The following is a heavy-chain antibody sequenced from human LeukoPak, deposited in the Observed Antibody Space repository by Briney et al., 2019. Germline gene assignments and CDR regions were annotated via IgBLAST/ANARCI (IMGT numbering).Heavy chain of an antibody. V-gene: IGHV3-48*01. CDR2: ISSSSSTI. CDR1: GFTFSSYS. Sequence: GGSLRLSCAASGFTFSSYSMNWVRQAPGKGLEWVSYISSSSSTIYYADSVKGRFTISRDNAKNSLYLQMNSLRAEDTVVYYCARDPVYYDSSGFDYWGQGTLVTVSS. J-gene: IGHJ4*02. D-gene: IGHD3-22*01. CDR3: ARDPVYYDSSGFDY.